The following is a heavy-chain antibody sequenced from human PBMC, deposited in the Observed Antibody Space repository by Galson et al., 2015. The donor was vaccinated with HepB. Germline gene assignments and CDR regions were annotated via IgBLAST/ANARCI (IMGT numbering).Heavy chain of an antibody. V-gene: IGHV4-59*12. J-gene: IGHJ6*03. CDR2: IYYSGST. CDR1: GGSISSYY. CDR3: AREVGSVTTPDYYYYYMDV. D-gene: IGHD4-11*01. Sequence: LSLTCTVSGGSISSYYWSWIRQPPGKGLEWIGYIYYSGSTNYNPSLKSRVTISVDTSKNQFSLKLSSVTAADTAVYYCAREVGSVTTPDYYYYYMDVWGKGTTVTVSS.